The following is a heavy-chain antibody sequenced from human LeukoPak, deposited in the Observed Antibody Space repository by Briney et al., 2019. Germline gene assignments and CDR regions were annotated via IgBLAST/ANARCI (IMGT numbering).Heavy chain of an antibody. J-gene: IGHJ4*02. Sequence: SETLSLTCTVSGGSISSYYWSWIRQPPGKGLEWIGYIYYSGSTNYNPSLKSRVTISVDTSKNQFSLKLSSVTAADTAVYYCARDYGDYLFDYWGQGTLVTVSS. CDR3: ARDYGDYLFDY. D-gene: IGHD4-17*01. CDR2: IYYSGST. V-gene: IGHV4-59*01. CDR1: GGSISSYY.